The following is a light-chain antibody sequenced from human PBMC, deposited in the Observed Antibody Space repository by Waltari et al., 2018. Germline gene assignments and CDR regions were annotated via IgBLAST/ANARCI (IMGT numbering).Light chain of an antibody. CDR2: GAS. Sequence: DNQMTQSPSSLSASLGDRVTTTCQASQDITNYVKWYQQKPGKAPRLLIYGASNLETGVPSRFTGSGSGTDFTFTITSLQPEDFATYYCQQYDLLPLTFGGGTKVEIK. CDR1: QDITNY. J-gene: IGKJ4*01. CDR3: QQYDLLPLT. V-gene: IGKV1-33*01.